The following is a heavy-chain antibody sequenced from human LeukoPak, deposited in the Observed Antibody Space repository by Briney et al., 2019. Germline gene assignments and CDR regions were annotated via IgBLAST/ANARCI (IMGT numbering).Heavy chain of an antibody. CDR2: INHSGST. CDR1: GGSFSGYY. CDR3: ARLDYYGSGSLNDY. D-gene: IGHD3-10*01. V-gene: IGHV4-34*01. Sequence: PSVTLSLTCAVYGGSFSGYYWSWIRQPPGKGLEWIGEINHSGSTNYNPSLKSRVTISVDTSKNQFSLKLSSVTDADTAVYSCARLDYYGSGSLNDYWGQGTLVTVSS. J-gene: IGHJ4*02.